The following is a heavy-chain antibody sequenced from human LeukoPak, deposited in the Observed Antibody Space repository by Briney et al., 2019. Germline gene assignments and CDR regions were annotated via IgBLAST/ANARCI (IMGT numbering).Heavy chain of an antibody. CDR1: GYTFTGYY. D-gene: IGHD3-3*01. CDR3: ARDLITIFGVAKENWFDP. CDR2: INPNSGGT. V-gene: IGHV1-2*02. J-gene: IGHJ5*02. Sequence: ASVKVSCKASGYTFTGYYMHRVRQAPGQGLEWIGWINPNSGGTNYAQKFQGRVTMTRDTSISTAYMELSRLRSDDTAVYYCARDLITIFGVAKENWFDPWGQGTLVTVSS.